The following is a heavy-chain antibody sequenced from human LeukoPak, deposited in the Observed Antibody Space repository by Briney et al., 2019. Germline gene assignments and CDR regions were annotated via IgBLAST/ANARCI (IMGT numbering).Heavy chain of an antibody. CDR2: IVSDGSNT. Sequence: GGSLRLSCAASGFTFSSYAMSWVRQVPGKGLVWVSRIVSDGSNTNYADSVKGRFTISRDSAKNTLYLQMNSLRAEDTAVYYCLRNLNWSLDQWGQGTLVTVSS. CDR1: GFTFSSYA. D-gene: IGHD1-20*01. V-gene: IGHV3-74*01. J-gene: IGHJ4*02. CDR3: LRNLNWSLDQ.